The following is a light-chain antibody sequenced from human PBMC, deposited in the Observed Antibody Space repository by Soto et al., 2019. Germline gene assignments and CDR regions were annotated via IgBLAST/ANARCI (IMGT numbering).Light chain of an antibody. Sequence: EIVLTQSPATLSLSPGERATLSCGASQTVGSTYLAWYHQKPGLAPRLLIDDTSSSATGIPDRFSGSGSGTDFTLTISRLEPEDCAVYSCQHYGSSPWTFGQGAKVDIK. V-gene: IGKV3D-20*01. J-gene: IGKJ1*01. CDR3: QHYGSSPWT. CDR1: QTVGSTY. CDR2: DTS.